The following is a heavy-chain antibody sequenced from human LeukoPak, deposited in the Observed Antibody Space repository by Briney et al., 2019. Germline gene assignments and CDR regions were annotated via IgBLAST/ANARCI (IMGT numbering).Heavy chain of an antibody. V-gene: IGHV4-34*01. Sequence: PSETLSLTCAVYGGSFSGYYWSWIRQPPGKGLEWIGEINHSGSTNYNPSLKSRVTISVDTSKNQFSLKLSSVTAADTAVYYCARGRGWYNLWGQGTLVTASS. J-gene: IGHJ4*02. CDR3: ARGRGWYNL. CDR2: INHSGST. D-gene: IGHD1-1*01. CDR1: GGSFSGYY.